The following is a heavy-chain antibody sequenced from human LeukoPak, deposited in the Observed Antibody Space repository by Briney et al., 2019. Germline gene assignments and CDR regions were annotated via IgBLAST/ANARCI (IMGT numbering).Heavy chain of an antibody. Sequence: ASVKVSCTASGFTFTSSAMQWVRQARGQRLEWIGWIVVGSGNTNYAQKFQERVTITRDMSTSTAYMELSSLRSEDTAVYYCAAASGEVDAFDIWGQGTMVTVSS. J-gene: IGHJ3*02. CDR3: AAASGEVDAFDI. D-gene: IGHD3-10*01. CDR1: GFTFTSSA. CDR2: IVVGSGNT. V-gene: IGHV1-58*02.